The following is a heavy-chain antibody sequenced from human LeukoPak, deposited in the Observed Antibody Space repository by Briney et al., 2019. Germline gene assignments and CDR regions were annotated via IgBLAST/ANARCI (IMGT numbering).Heavy chain of an antibody. CDR3: AKVRQWLVQDDAFDI. Sequence: PGGSLRLSCAASGFTFDDYAMHWVRQAPGKGLEWVSGISWNSGSIGYADSVKGQFTISRDNAKNSLYLQMNRLRAEDTAFYYCAKVRQWLVQDDAFDIWGQGTMVTVSS. CDR1: GFTFDDYA. V-gene: IGHV3-9*01. J-gene: IGHJ3*02. D-gene: IGHD6-19*01. CDR2: ISWNSGSI.